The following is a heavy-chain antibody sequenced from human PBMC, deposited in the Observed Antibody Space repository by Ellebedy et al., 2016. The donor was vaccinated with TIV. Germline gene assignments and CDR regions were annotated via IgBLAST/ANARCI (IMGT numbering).Heavy chain of an antibody. CDR1: GLSFSTSG. Sequence: GGSLRLSXAASGLSFSTSGMHWVRQAPGKGLEWVAVISYDESNKYYADSVRGRFTISRDNSKNTLYLQMSSLRAEDTAVYYCAKPVFGGSSGGVDHWGQGILVTVSS. D-gene: IGHD1-26*01. V-gene: IGHV3-30*18. CDR3: AKPVFGGSSGGVDH. J-gene: IGHJ4*02. CDR2: ISYDESNK.